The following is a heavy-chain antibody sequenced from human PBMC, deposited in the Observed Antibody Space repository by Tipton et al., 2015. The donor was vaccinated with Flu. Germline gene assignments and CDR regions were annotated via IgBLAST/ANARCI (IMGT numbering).Heavy chain of an antibody. CDR3: ARAEIGDFDY. CDR2: IYHNGDI. D-gene: IGHD2/OR15-2a*01. CDR1: GYSISRGYY. Sequence: TLFLTCAASGYSISRGYYWGWIRQPPGKGLEWIGSIYHNGDIHFNPSLKSRVSISVDTSNNRFSLNLTSVTASDTAVYYCARAEIGDFDYWGQGTLVTVSS. V-gene: IGHV4-38-2*01. J-gene: IGHJ4*02.